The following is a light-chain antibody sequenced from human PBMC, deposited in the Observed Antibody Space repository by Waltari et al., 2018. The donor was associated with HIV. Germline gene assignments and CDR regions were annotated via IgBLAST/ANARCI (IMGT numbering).Light chain of an antibody. CDR2: WAS. CDR3: QQYYLVPYT. CDR1: QSLLYGSNNKNY. J-gene: IGKJ2*01. Sequence: DVVMTQSPDSLTVSVGERATLNCKSSQSLLYGSNNKNYLAWYQQRPGHRPRLLIYWASTGQSGVPDRFTGSGSGTEFSLAISSLQAEDVAVYYCQQYYLVPYTFGQGTKLEIK. V-gene: IGKV4-1*01.